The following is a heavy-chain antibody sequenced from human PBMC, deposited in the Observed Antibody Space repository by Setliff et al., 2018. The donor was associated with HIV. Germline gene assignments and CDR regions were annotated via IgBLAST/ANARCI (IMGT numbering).Heavy chain of an antibody. CDR1: DDSLSRSDFY. CDR3: ATRGGSFQN. J-gene: IGHJ4*02. CDR2: IYDTGDT. Sequence: SETLSLTCTVTDDSLSRSDFYWAWIRQPPEKGLEWVASIYDTGDTHYNPSLKSRVTISRDMSKNQFSLKLGSVTAADTAVYYCATRGGSFQNWGQGTLVTVSS. V-gene: IGHV4-39*01. D-gene: IGHD2-15*01.